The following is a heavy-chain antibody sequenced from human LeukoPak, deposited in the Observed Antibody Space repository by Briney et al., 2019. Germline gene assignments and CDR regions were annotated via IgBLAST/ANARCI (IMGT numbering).Heavy chain of an antibody. CDR3: ARLMGGDGDYEGKTLDY. CDR1: GYSFTSYW. D-gene: IGHD4-17*01. Sequence: GESLKISCKGSGYSFTSYWIGWVRQVPGKGLEWMGIIYPGDSDTRYSPSFQGQFTISADKSMSTAYLQWSSLKASDTAMYYCARLMGGDGDYEGKTLDYWGQGTLVTVSS. J-gene: IGHJ4*02. CDR2: IYPGDSDT. V-gene: IGHV5-51*01.